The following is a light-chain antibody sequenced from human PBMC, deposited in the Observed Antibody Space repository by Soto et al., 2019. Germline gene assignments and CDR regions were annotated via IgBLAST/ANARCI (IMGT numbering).Light chain of an antibody. V-gene: IGKV1-39*01. J-gene: IGKJ3*01. Sequence: DIQMTQSPSSLSASVGDRVTITCRASQSMSSYLNWYQQKPGKAPNLLIYAASSLKSGVPSKFSGSGSGTDFTLTISSLQPEDFATYYCQQSYSSPFTFGPGTKVDIK. CDR3: QQSYSSPFT. CDR2: AAS. CDR1: QSMSSY.